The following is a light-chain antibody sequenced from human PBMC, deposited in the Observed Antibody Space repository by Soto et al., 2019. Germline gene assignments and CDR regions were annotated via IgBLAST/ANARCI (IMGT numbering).Light chain of an antibody. J-gene: IGKJ2*01. Sequence: EIVLTQSPGTLSLSPGERATLSCRASQNLDSKYLVWYQQKLGQAPSLLVYGASTRATGIPDRFSGSVSGTDFTLTITRLESEDFAVYYCQLYGSPPTFGQGNKLEIK. CDR1: QNLDSKY. CDR2: GAS. V-gene: IGKV3-20*01. CDR3: QLYGSPPT.